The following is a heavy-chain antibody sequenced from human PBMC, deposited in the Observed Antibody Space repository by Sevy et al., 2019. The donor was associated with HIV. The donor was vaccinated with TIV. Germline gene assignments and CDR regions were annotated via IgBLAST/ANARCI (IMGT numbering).Heavy chain of an antibody. CDR1: GGSISSGGYS. D-gene: IGHD3-10*01. V-gene: IGHV4-30-2*01. Sequence: SETLSLTCAVSGGSISSGGYSWSWIRQPPGKGLEWIGYIYHSGSTYYNPSLKSRVTISVDRSKNQFSLKLSSVTAADMAVYYCARARFGELFLIDYWGQGTLVTVSS. CDR2: IYHSGST. J-gene: IGHJ4*02. CDR3: ARARFGELFLIDY.